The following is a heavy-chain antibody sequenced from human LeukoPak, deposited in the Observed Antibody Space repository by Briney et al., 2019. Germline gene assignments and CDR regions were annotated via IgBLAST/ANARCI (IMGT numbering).Heavy chain of an antibody. J-gene: IGHJ4*02. D-gene: IGHD6-13*01. CDR2: LSVSGGI. CDR1: GFTFSSYA. V-gene: IGHV3-23*01. Sequence: PGGSLRLSCAASGFTFSSYAMSWVRQAPGKGLEWVSTLSVSGGIYYADSVKGRFTISRDNSKNTLYLQMNSLRAEDTAVYYCAKGQNSYSSSWPTPDYWGQGTLVTVSS. CDR3: AKGQNSYSSSWPTPDY.